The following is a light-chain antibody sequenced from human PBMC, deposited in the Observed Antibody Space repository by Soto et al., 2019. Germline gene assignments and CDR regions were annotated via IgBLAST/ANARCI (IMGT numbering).Light chain of an antibody. CDR2: NAS. Sequence: EIVLTQSPVTLSLSPGERATLSCRASQSVSSYLAWYQQKPGQAPRLLIYNASNRATGVPDRFSGSGSGTDFTLTISSLEPEDFAVYYCKQRSNWRYTFGQGTKLEIK. V-gene: IGKV3-11*01. CDR3: KQRSNWRYT. CDR1: QSVSSY. J-gene: IGKJ2*01.